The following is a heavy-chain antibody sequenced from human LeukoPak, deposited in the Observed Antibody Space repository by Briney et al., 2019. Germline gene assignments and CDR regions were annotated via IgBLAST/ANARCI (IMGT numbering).Heavy chain of an antibody. Sequence: PSETLSLACTVSGYSISSGYYWGWIRQPPGKGLEWIGSIYHSGSTYYNPSLKSRVTISVDTSKNQFSLKLSSVTAADTAVYYCARRVKGTIDYWGQGTLVTVSS. D-gene: IGHD3-10*01. CDR3: ARRVKGTIDY. CDR2: IYHSGST. J-gene: IGHJ4*02. CDR1: GYSISSGYY. V-gene: IGHV4-38-2*02.